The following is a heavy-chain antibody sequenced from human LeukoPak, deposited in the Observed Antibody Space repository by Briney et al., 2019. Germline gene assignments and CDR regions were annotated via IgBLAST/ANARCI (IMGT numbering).Heavy chain of an antibody. CDR2: ISSSGSTI. Sequence: GESLKISCTASGFTFSDYYMSWIRQAPGKGLEWVSYISSSGSTIFYADSVKGRFTISRDNAKNSLYLEMNSLRAEDTAIYYCAGAGIQLRFNDAFDIWGQGTMVTVSS. CDR3: AGAGIQLRFNDAFDI. V-gene: IGHV3-11*01. J-gene: IGHJ3*02. D-gene: IGHD5-18*01. CDR1: GFTFSDYY.